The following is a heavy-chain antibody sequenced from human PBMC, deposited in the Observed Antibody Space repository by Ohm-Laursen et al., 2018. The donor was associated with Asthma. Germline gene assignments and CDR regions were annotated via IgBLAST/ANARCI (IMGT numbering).Heavy chain of an antibody. D-gene: IGHD2-2*01. V-gene: IGHV3-30*04. Sequence: SLRLSCAASGFTFSSYAMHWVRQAPGKGLEWVAVISYDGSKKYYADSVKGRFTISRDNSKNTLYLQMNSLRAEDTAVYYCARWVVPAATRVVIQRPYYYYYGMDVWGQGTTVTVSS. J-gene: IGHJ6*02. CDR3: ARWVVPAATRVVIQRPYYYYYGMDV. CDR2: ISYDGSKK. CDR1: GFTFSSYA.